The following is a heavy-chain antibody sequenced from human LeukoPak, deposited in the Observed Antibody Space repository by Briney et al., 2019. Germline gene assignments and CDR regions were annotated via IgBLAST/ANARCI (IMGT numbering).Heavy chain of an antibody. CDR1: GFTFSSYA. V-gene: IGHV3-23*01. CDR2: ISGSGDST. J-gene: IGHJ4*02. D-gene: IGHD6-19*01. Sequence: PGGSLRLSCAASGFTFSSYAMSWVRQAPGKGLEWVSAISGSGDSTNYADSVKGRFTISRDNSKNTLYLQMDSLRAEDTAVYYCARGAAVALELWGQGTLVTVSS. CDR3: ARGAAVALEL.